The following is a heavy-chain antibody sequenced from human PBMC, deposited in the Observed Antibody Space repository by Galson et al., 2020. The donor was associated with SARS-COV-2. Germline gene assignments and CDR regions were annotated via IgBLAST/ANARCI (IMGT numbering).Heavy chain of an antibody. CDR2: ISYTGIT. Sequence: SENLSLTCTVPDGPISTSSDYWGWIRQPPGKGLEGIGTISYTGITYYNPSLKSRVFISVDTSKNQFSLTLSSVTAADTGVYYCARRQYYNYCMDVWDTGPTVTISS. V-gene: IGHV4-39*01. CDR3: ARRQYYNYCMDV. J-gene: IGHJ6*03. CDR1: DGPISTSSDY.